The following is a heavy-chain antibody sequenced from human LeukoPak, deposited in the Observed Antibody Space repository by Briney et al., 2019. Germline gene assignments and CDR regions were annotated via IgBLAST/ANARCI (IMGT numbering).Heavy chain of an antibody. D-gene: IGHD6-6*01. J-gene: IGHJ4*02. V-gene: IGHV4-34*01. Sequence: KPSETLSLTCAVYGGSFSGYYWSWIRQPPGKGLEWIGEINHSGSTNYNPSLKSRVTISVDTSKNQFSLKLSSVTAADTAVYYCARGPFVIAARPAFDYWGQGTLVTVSS. CDR1: GGSFSGYY. CDR2: INHSGST. CDR3: ARGPFVIAARPAFDY.